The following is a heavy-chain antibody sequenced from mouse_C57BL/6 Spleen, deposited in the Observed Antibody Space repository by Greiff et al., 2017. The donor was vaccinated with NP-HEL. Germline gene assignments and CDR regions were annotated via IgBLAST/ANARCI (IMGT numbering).Heavy chain of an antibody. CDR2: IYPRSGNT. V-gene: IGHV1-81*01. Sequence: VQLVESGAELARPGASVKLSCKASGYTFTSYGISWVKQRTGQGLEWIGEIYPRSGNTYYNEKFKGKATLTADKSSSTAYMELRSLTSEDSAVYFCARSGTTVVAPFDYWGQGTTLTVSS. CDR1: GYTFTSYG. CDR3: ARSGTTVVAPFDY. D-gene: IGHD1-1*01. J-gene: IGHJ2*01.